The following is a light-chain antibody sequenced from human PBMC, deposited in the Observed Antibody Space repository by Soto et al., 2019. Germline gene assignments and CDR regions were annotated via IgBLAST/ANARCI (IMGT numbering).Light chain of an antibody. CDR2: AAS. Sequence: DIQMTQSPSSLSASVGDRVTIACRASQSISSYLNWVQQKPGRAPKLLIYAASALRSGVRSRFRGSGSGTEFTLTISSLQPEDFATYYCQQSYSTPYTFGQGNKLDIK. CDR3: QQSYSTPYT. V-gene: IGKV1-39*01. J-gene: IGKJ2*01. CDR1: QSISSY.